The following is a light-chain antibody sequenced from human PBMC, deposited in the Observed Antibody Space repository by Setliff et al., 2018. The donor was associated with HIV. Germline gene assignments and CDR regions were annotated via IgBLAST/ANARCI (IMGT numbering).Light chain of an antibody. V-gene: IGLV3-25*03. Sequence: SYELTQPPSVSVSPGQTARITCSGDALPKQYAYWYQQKPGQAPVLVIYKDSERPSGIPERFSGSSSGTTVTLTISGVQADDEADYYCQSADSSGTCVFGTGTKVTVL. CDR1: ALPKQY. CDR2: KDS. CDR3: QSADSSGTCV. J-gene: IGLJ1*01.